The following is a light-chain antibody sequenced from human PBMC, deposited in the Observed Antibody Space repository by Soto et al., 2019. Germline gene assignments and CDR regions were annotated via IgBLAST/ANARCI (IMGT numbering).Light chain of an antibody. CDR1: QIIRNH. J-gene: IGKJ1*01. CDR2: KAS. V-gene: IGKV1-5*03. CDR3: QQFNSYSWA. Sequence: DIQMTQSPSSLSASVGDRVTMTFRASQIIRNHLNWYQHTPGKAPKLLIYKASNLESGVPSRFSGSGSGTEFTLTISSLQADDFTTYYCQQFNSYSWAFGQGTKVDIK.